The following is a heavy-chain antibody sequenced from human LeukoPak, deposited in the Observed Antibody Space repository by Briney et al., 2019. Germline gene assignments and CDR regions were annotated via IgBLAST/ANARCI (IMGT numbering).Heavy chain of an antibody. CDR2: ISYDGNTK. D-gene: IGHD2/OR15-2a*01. J-gene: IGHJ4*02. CDR3: AKSGLPSTIMPYFDY. CDR1: GFTFSGYG. Sequence: GGSLRLSCAASGFTFSGYGMHWVRQAPGKGPEWVAVISYDGNTKYYADSVKGRFTISRDNAKDTLYLQVSSLRVEDTAVYYCAKSGLPSTIMPYFDYWGQGTLVTVSS. V-gene: IGHV3-30*18.